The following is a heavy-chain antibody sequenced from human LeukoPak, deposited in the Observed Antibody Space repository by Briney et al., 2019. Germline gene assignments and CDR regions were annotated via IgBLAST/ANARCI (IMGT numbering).Heavy chain of an antibody. CDR3: ARQTRYSYSLDY. D-gene: IGHD5-18*01. J-gene: IGHJ4*02. V-gene: IGHV4-59*08. Sequence: SETLSLTCTVSGGSISSYYWNWIRQPPGKGLEWIGYMYYNGSTNYNPSLKSRVTISVDTSKNQFSLKLSSVTAADTAVYYCARQTRYSYSLDYWGQGTLVTVSS. CDR1: GGSISSYY. CDR2: MYYNGST.